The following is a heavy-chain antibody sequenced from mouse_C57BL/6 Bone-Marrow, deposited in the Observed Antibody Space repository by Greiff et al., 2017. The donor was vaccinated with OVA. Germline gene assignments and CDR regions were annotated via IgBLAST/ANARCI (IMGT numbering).Heavy chain of an antibody. V-gene: IGHV7-3*01. CDR3: ARYDQLRNWYFDV. CDR1: GFTFTDYY. CDR2: IRNKANGYTT. Sequence: EVKLVESGGGLVQPGGSLSLSCAASGFTFTDYYMSWVRQPPGKALEWLGFIRNKANGYTTEYSASVKGRFTISRDNSQSILYLQMNALRAEDSATDYCARYDQLRNWYFDVWGTGTTVTVSS. J-gene: IGHJ1*03.